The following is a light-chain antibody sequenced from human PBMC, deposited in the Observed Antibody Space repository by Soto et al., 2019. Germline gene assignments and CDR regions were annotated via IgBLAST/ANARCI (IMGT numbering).Light chain of an antibody. V-gene: IGLV2-23*02. CDR1: SSDVGSYNL. CDR3: CSYAGSRV. J-gene: IGLJ3*02. CDR2: EVS. Sequence: QSVLTQPASVSGSPGQSITISCTGNSSDVGSYNLVSWYQQHPGKAPKLMIYEVSKRPSGVSNRFSGSKSANTASLTISGLQAEDEADYYCCSYAGSRVFGGGTKLTVL.